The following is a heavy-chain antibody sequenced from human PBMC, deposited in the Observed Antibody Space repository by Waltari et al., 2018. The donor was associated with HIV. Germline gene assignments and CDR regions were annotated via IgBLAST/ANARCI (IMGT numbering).Heavy chain of an antibody. Sequence: QVQLQQWGAGLLKPSETLSLTCAVSGAAFRGYYWSWIRQSPGLGLEWIGEISQSGSTNYNPPLKSRVTISVDTSKNHFSLNLSSVTAADTAVYYCARGRMGYWYFDLWGRGTLVTVSS. CDR2: ISQSGST. V-gene: IGHV4-34*02. CDR3: ARGRMGYWYFDL. CDR1: GAAFRGYY. J-gene: IGHJ2*01.